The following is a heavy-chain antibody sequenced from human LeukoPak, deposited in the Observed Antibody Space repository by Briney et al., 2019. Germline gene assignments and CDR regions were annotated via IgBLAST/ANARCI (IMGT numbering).Heavy chain of an antibody. CDR1: GGSISSYS. Sequence: SETLSLTCTVSGGSISSYSWSWIRQPPGKGLEWIGYIYYSGSTNYNPSLKSRVTISVDTSKHQFSLKLSSVTAADTAVYYCASSYYYASGSFEPWGQGTLVTVSS. V-gene: IGHV4-59*01. J-gene: IGHJ5*02. CDR2: IYYSGST. D-gene: IGHD3-10*01. CDR3: ASSYYYASGSFEP.